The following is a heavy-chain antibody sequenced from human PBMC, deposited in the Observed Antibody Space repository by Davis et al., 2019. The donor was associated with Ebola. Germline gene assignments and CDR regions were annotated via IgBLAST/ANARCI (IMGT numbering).Heavy chain of an antibody. CDR3: ARDRSDILTGYFDY. J-gene: IGHJ4*02. D-gene: IGHD3-9*01. V-gene: IGHV3-48*03. CDR1: GFTFSSYE. Sequence: GGSLRLSCAASGFTFSSYEMNWVRQAPGKGLEWVSYISSSGSTIYYADSVKGRFTISRDNAKNSLYLQMNSLRAEDTAVYYCARDRSDILTGYFDYWGQGTLVTVSS. CDR2: ISSSGSTI.